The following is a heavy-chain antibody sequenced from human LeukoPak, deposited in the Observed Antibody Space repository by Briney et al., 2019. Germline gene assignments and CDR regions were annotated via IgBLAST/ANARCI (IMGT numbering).Heavy chain of an antibody. CDR1: GYRITSYG. V-gene: IGHV1-18*01. D-gene: IGHD4-17*01. Sequence: VKVSCKASGYRITSYGISWVLQAPRQGLEWMGWISAYNGNTNYAQKLQGRVTMTTDTSTSTAYMELRSLRSEDTAVYYCARLSSHYGDYKVDPWGQGTLVTVSS. CDR2: ISAYNGNT. J-gene: IGHJ5*02. CDR3: ARLSSHYGDYKVDP.